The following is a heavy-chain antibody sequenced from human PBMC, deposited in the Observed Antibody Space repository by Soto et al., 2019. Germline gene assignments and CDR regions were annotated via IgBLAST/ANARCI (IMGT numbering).Heavy chain of an antibody. CDR2: TYYRSKWHY. V-gene: IGHV6-1*01. Sequence: SQTLSLTCAISGDSVSNNNVAWNWIRQTPSRGLEWLGRTYYRSKWHYDYAVSVRSRIIVTPDTSKNQFSLQLNSVTPEDTAVYYCVRQSSNDREYFGLDVWGQGSTVTVSS. D-gene: IGHD3-9*01. CDR3: VRQSSNDREYFGLDV. CDR1: GDSVSNNNVA. J-gene: IGHJ6*02.